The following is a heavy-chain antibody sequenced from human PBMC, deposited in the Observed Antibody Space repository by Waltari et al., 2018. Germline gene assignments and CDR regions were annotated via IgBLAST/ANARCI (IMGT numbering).Heavy chain of an antibody. D-gene: IGHD3-3*02. CDR2: ISSANTYI. CDR3: ARELSAGIRRSDFDQ. Sequence: VQLVESGGDSVKSGGSLRLSCAAPGFNFRIYPMNWVRQAPGKGLEWVASISSANTYIYYADSVKGRFTISRDNAQNSLFLHMDELRADDTAVYYCARELSAGIRRSDFDQWGRGTLVAVSS. J-gene: IGHJ4*02. CDR1: GFNFRIYP. V-gene: IGHV3-21*06.